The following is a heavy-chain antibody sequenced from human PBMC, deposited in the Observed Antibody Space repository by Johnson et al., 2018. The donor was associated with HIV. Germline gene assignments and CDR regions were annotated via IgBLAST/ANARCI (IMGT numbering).Heavy chain of an antibody. D-gene: IGHD3-22*01. V-gene: IGHV3-66*01. CDR3: ASVPMIVVLDGAFDI. J-gene: IGHJ3*02. CDR2: IYSGDNT. Sequence: EVQLVESGGGLVQPGGSLRLSCEASGISVIKNYMSWVRQAPGKGLEWVSLIYSGDNTKYADSVKGRFTISRDNSKNTLYLQMNSLRAEDTAVYYCASVPMIVVLDGAFDIWGQGTMVTVSS. CDR1: GISVIKNY.